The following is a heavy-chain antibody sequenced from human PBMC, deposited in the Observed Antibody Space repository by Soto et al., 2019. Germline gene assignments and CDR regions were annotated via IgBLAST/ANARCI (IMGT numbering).Heavy chain of an antibody. V-gene: IGHV1-18*01. CDR2: ISAYNGNT. CDR1: GYTFTSYG. CDR3: ARSTMVRGVRQYYFDY. D-gene: IGHD3-10*01. Sequence: ASVKVSCKASGYTFTSYGISWVRQAPGQGLEWMGWISAYNGNTNYAQKLQGRVTMTTDTSTSTAYMELRSLRSDDTAVYYCARSTMVRGVRQYYFDYWGQGTLVTVSS. J-gene: IGHJ4*02.